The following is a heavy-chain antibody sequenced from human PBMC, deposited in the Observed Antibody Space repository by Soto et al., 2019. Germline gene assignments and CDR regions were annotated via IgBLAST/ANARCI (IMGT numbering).Heavy chain of an antibody. CDR1: GYSFTDYH. CDR3: ARATGSSGWYGDYYYYGMDV. J-gene: IGHJ6*02. CDR2: INPKSGGT. Sequence: ASLEVSCKASGYSFTDYHIHWVRQAPGQGLEWLGRINPKSGGTSTAQKFQGWVTMTTDTSISTASMELTRLTSDDTAIYYCARATGSSGWYGDYYYYGMDVWGQGTTVTVSS. V-gene: IGHV1-2*04. D-gene: IGHD6-19*01.